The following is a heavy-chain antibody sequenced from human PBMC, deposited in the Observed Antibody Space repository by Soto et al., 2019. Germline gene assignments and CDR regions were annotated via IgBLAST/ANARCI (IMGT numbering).Heavy chain of an antibody. CDR1: GFIFSYYS. V-gene: IGHV3-48*02. Sequence: GGSLRLSCAASGFIFSYYSFNWVRQGPGKGLEWISYVSRGSGDISYADSVKGRFAISRDDAKNPLYLEMNSLRDEDTAVYYCVRDDNWAFDYWGQATLVTVSS. J-gene: IGHJ4*02. CDR3: VRDDNWAFDY. CDR2: VSRGSGDI. D-gene: IGHD3-16*01.